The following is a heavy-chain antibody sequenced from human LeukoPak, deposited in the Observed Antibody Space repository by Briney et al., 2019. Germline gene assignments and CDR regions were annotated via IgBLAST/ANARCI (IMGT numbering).Heavy chain of an antibody. D-gene: IGHD4-17*01. V-gene: IGHV4-34*01. CDR3: ARHAYGDYSSFDI. Sequence: SETLSFTCAVYGGSFSGCYWTWIRQPPGKGLEWIGEINHSGSTNYNPSLKSRVTISVDTSKNQFSLKLSSVTAADTAVYYCARHAYGDYSSFDIWGQGTRVTVSS. CDR1: GGSFSGCY. J-gene: IGHJ3*02. CDR2: INHSGST.